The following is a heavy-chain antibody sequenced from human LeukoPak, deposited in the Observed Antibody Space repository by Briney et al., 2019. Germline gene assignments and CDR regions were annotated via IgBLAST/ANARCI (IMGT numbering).Heavy chain of an antibody. CDR3: ARVLYTPYKLFDY. J-gene: IGHJ4*02. CDR1: GYTFTGYY. Sequence: GASVKVCCKASGYTFTGYYMHWVRQAPGQGLEWMGWINPNSGGTNYAQKFQGRVTMTRDTSISTAYMELSRLRSDDTAVYYCARVLYTPYKLFDYWGQGTLVTVSS. D-gene: IGHD2-2*02. V-gene: IGHV1-2*02. CDR2: INPNSGGT.